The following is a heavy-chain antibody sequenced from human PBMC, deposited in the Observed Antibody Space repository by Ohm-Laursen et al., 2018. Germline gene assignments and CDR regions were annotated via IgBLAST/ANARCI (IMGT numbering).Heavy chain of an antibody. D-gene: IGHD5-12*01. CDR3: TRGATLDV. CDR2: INSDGSST. V-gene: IGHV3-74*01. J-gene: IGHJ6*02. Sequence: SLRLSCAASGFTLNSHWMQWVRQAPGKGLVWVSRINSDGSSTSYVDSVKGRFTISRDNAKNTLYLQMNSLRAEDTAVYYCTRGATLDVWGQGTTVTVSS. CDR1: GFTLNSHW.